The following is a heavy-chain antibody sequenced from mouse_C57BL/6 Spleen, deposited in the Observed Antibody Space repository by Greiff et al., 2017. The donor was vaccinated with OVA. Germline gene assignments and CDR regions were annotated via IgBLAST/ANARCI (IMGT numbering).Heavy chain of an antibody. V-gene: IGHV1-69*01. J-gene: IGHJ1*03. CDR1: GYTFTSYW. CDR2: IGPSDSYT. Sequence: VQLQQPGAELVMPGASVKLSCKASGYTFTSYWMHWVKQRPGQGLEWIGEIGPSDSYTNYNQKFKGKSTLTVDKSSSTAYMQLSSLTSEDSAVYYCARYDHGYFDVWGTGTTVTVSS. CDR3: ARYDHGYFDV. D-gene: IGHD2-3*01.